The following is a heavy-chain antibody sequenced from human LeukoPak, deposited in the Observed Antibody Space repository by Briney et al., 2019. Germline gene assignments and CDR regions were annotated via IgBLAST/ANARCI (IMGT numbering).Heavy chain of an antibody. CDR3: ATARRLEGYCSSITCLVPYNWLDP. J-gene: IGHJ5*02. CDR2: INPSGGST. D-gene: IGHD2-2*01. V-gene: IGHV1-46*01. CDR1: GYTFTSHY. Sequence: GASVKVSCKASGYTFTSHYMHWVRQAPGQGLEWMGIINPSGGSTSYAQKFQGRVTMTRDTSTSTVYMELRSLRSEDTAVYYCATARRLEGYCSSITCLVPYNWLDPWGQGTLVTVSS.